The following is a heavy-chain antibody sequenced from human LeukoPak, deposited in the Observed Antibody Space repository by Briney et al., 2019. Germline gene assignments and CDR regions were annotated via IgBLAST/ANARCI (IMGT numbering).Heavy chain of an antibody. CDR1: GFTFSSYW. Sequence: GGSLRLSCAASGFTFSSYWMSWVRQAPGKGLEWVANIKQDGSEKYYVDSVKGRFTISRDNAKNSLYLQMNSLRAEDTAVYYCARDGGWLQSAFDYWGQGTLVTVSS. CDR3: ARDGGWLQSAFDY. V-gene: IGHV3-7*01. CDR2: IKQDGSEK. J-gene: IGHJ4*02. D-gene: IGHD5-24*01.